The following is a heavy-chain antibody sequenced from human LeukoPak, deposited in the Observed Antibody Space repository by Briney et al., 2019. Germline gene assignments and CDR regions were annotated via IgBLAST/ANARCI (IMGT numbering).Heavy chain of an antibody. CDR2: IYYSGST. Sequence: LETLSLTCTVSGGSINTYYWSWIRQPPGKGLEWIGYIYYSGSTNYNPSLKSRVTISVDTSKNQFSLKLSSVTAADTAVYYCARQVRSGHFDYWGEGTLVTVSS. CDR3: ARQVRSGHFDY. J-gene: IGHJ4*02. CDR1: GGSINTYY. D-gene: IGHD2-8*02. V-gene: IGHV4-59*08.